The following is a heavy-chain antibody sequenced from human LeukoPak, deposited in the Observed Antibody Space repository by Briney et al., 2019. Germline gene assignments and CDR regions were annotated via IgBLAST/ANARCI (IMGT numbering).Heavy chain of an antibody. J-gene: IGHJ5*02. CDR1: GGSFSGYY. CDR3: ARRPYCSSTSCYGRGVWFDP. Sequence: TSETLSLTCAVYGGSFSGYYWSWIRQPPGKGLEWIGEINHSGSTNYNPSLKSRVTISVDTSKNQFSLKLSSVTAADTAVYYCARRPYCSSTSCYGRGVWFDPWGQGTLVTVSS. V-gene: IGHV4-34*01. CDR2: INHSGST. D-gene: IGHD2-2*01.